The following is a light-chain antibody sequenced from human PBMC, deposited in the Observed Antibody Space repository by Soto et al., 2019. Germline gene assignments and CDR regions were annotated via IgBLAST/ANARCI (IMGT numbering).Light chain of an antibody. CDR3: QTWGSGIRV. CDR1: SGHSSYA. J-gene: IGLJ2*01. CDR2: VNSDGSH. Sequence: QPVLTQSPSASASLGAWVKLTCTLSSGHSSYAIAWHQQQPEKGPRYLMQVNSDGSHTKGDGIPDRFSGSSSGAERYLTISSLQSEDEADYYCQTWGSGIRVFGGGTKLTVL. V-gene: IGLV4-69*01.